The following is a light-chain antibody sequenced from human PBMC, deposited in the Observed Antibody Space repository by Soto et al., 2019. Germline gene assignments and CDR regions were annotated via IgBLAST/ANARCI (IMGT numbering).Light chain of an antibody. J-gene: IGKJ1*01. CDR2: DAS. Sequence: VFPQLQGTLSLAAAPRATLSSRFSQSVTSNYLAWCQQIPGQAPRLLIYDASNRATGIAARFSGSGSGTDFNLTISSLQREDFATYYCQQSYSSSWTFGQGTKVDIK. CDR3: QQSYSSSWT. V-gene: IGKV3D-20*02. CDR1: QSVTSNY.